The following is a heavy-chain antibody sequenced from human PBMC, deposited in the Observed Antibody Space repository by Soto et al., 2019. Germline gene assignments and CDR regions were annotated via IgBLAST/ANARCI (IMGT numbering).Heavy chain of an antibody. Sequence: GGSLRLSCAASGFTFSSYDMHWVRQATGKGLEWVSAIGTAGDTYYPGSVKGRFTISRENAKNSLYLQMNSLRAEDTAVYYCARGGSLIGWLDPWGQGTLVTVSS. CDR2: IGTAGDT. CDR3: ARGGSLIGWLDP. D-gene: IGHD1-26*01. J-gene: IGHJ5*02. V-gene: IGHV3-13*01. CDR1: GFTFSSYD.